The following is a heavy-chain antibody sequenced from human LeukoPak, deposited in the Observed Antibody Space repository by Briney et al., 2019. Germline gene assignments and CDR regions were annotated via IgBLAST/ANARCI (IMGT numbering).Heavy chain of an antibody. CDR2: ISNDGSTK. CDR3: AKERGGVGSSYQAYFDY. CDR1: GLTFSSHG. D-gene: IGHD6-13*01. Sequence: PGGSLRLSCAASGLTFSSHGMQWVRQAPGKGLEWVAVISNDGSTKYYADSVKGRFTISRDNSKNTLYLQMNSLRAEDTAVYYCAKERGGVGSSYQAYFDYWGQGTLVTVSS. J-gene: IGHJ4*02. V-gene: IGHV3-30*18.